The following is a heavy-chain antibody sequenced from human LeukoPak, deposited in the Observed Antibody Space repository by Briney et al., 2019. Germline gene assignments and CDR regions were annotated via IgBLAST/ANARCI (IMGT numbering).Heavy chain of an antibody. CDR3: ARAEDYYDSLGYYLGY. V-gene: IGHV3-48*04. J-gene: IGHJ4*02. CDR1: GISLSNYG. Sequence: PGGSLRLSCAVSGISLSNYGMNWVRQAPGKGLEWVSYISSSGSTIYYADSVKGRFTISRDNAKNSLYLQVNSLRAEDTAVYYCARAEDYYDSLGYYLGYWGQGTLVTVSS. D-gene: IGHD3-22*01. CDR2: ISSSGSTI.